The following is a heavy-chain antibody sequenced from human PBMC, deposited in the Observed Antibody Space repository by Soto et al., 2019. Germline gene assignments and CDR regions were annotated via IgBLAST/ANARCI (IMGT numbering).Heavy chain of an antibody. J-gene: IGHJ4*02. CDR2: IYYSGST. Sequence: SETLSLTCTVSGGSVSSGSYYWSWIRQPPGKGLEWIGYIYYSGSTNYNPSLKSRVTISIDTSRDQFSLKLSSLTAADTAVYYCARDACSGGNCYSDAWGQGTLDPVS. CDR3: ARDACSGGNCYSDA. CDR1: GGSVSSGSYY. V-gene: IGHV4-61*01. D-gene: IGHD2-15*01.